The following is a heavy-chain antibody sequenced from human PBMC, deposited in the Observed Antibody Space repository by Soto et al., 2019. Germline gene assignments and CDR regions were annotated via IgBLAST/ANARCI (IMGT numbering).Heavy chain of an antibody. CDR1: GFTFSSYA. D-gene: IGHD6-19*01. J-gene: IGHJ4*02. Sequence: GSLRLSCAASGFTFSSYAMSWVRQAPGKGLEWVSAISGSGGSTYYADSVKGRFTISRDNSKNTLYLQMNSLRAEDTAVYYCAQMQWLVGGGIDYWGQGTLVTVSS. V-gene: IGHV3-23*01. CDR2: ISGSGGST. CDR3: AQMQWLVGGGIDY.